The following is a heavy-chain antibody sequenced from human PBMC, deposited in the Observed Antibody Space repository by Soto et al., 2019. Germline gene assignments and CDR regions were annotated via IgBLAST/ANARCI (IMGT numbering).Heavy chain of an antibody. J-gene: IGHJ4*02. V-gene: IGHV3-30-3*01. Sequence: GGSLRLSCAASGFTFSSYAMHWVRQAPGKGLEWVAVISYDGSNKYYADSVKGRFTISRDNSKNTLYLQMNSLKAEDTAVYYCARDYSGERRGRFDYWGQGTLVTVSS. CDR3: ARDYSGERRGRFDY. D-gene: IGHD6-25*01. CDR1: GFTFSSYA. CDR2: ISYDGSNK.